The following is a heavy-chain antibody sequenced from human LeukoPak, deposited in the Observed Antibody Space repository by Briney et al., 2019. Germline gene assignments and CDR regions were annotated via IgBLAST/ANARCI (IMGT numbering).Heavy chain of an antibody. CDR1: GFTVSSNY. V-gene: IGHV3-66*01. CDR2: IYSSGNT. Sequence: SGGSLRLSCAASGFTVSSNYMSWVRQAPGKGLEWVSHIYSSGNTYHADSVKGRFTISRDTSENMVFLQMNSLRAEDTAVYYCAKGGGYGKYYFDYWGQGTLVTVSS. J-gene: IGHJ4*02. D-gene: IGHD3-16*01. CDR3: AKGGGYGKYYFDY.